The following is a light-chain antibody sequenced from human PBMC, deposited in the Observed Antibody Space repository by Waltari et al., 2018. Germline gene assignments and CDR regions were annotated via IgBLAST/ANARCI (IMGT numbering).Light chain of an antibody. CDR3: LLSYSGARLVV. J-gene: IGLJ2*01. CDR2: DPS. V-gene: IGLV7-46*01. Sequence: QAVVTQEPSLTVSPGGTVTLTCSPSTGPATRGHYPYGFQQKPGQAPRTLIYDPSNKPSWKPARFSGSLLGGKAALTLSGAQPEDEAEYYCLLSYSGARLVVFGGGTKLTVL. CDR1: TGPATRGHY.